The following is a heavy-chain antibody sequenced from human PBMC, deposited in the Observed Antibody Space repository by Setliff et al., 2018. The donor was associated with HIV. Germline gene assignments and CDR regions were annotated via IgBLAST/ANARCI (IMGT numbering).Heavy chain of an antibody. J-gene: IGHJ4*01. CDR1: GLAYKNAW. Sequence: GGSLRLSCVVSGLAYKNAWMNWVRQAPGGGLEWVGRVKSMTEGGPTDYAAPVRGRFIISRDDSKSTGYLQMNTLKIEDAGLYYCVRDPVSGMFDYWGQGTLVTVSS. CDR2: VKSMTEGGPT. V-gene: IGHV3-15*07. D-gene: IGHD6-25*01. CDR3: VRDPVSGMFDY.